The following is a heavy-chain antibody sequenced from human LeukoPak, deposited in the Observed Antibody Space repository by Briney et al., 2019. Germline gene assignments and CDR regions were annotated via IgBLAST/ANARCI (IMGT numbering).Heavy chain of an antibody. V-gene: IGHV1-2*02. J-gene: IGHJ4*02. CDR1: GYTFTGYY. CDR3: AREVAYDSSARYFDY. CDR2: INPNSGGT. Sequence: ASVKVSCKASGYTFTGYYMHWVRQAPGQGLEWMGWINPNSGGTNYAQTFQGRVTMTRDTSISTAYMELSRLRSDDTAVYYCAREVAYDSSARYFDYWGQGTLVTVSS. D-gene: IGHD3-22*01.